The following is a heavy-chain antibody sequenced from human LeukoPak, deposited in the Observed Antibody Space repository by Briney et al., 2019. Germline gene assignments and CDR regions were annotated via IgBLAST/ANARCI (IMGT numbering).Heavy chain of an antibody. D-gene: IGHD7-27*01. CDR1: GGSISSYY. Sequence: NSSETLSLTCTVSGGSISSYYWSWIRQPPGKGLEWIGYIYYSGSTNYNPSLKSRVTISVDTSKNQFSLKLSSVTAADTAVYYCARDRTGDPSWYFDLWGRGTLVTVSS. V-gene: IGHV4-59*01. CDR3: ARDRTGDPSWYFDL. J-gene: IGHJ2*01. CDR2: IYYSGST.